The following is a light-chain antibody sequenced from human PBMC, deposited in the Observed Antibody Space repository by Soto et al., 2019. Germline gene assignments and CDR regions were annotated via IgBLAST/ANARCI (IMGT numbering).Light chain of an antibody. J-gene: IGKJ4*01. CDR2: WAS. CDR3: LQYYSFPHT. V-gene: IGKV4-1*01. Sequence: DIVMAQSPDSLAVSLGERVTINCKSSQSVLYNYNNKNYLSWFQQKPGQSPKLLIYWASDRESGVPDRFSGSGSGTDFTLSISSLQAEDVATYYCLQYYSFPHTFGGGTKVEIK. CDR1: QSVLYNYNNKNY.